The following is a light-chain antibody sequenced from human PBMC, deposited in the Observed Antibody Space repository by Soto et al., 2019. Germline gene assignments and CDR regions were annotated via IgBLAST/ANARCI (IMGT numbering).Light chain of an antibody. J-gene: IGLJ1*01. CDR3: NSYSGSNNFVV. CDR1: SSDVGGYDY. CDR2: EVN. Sequence: QSALTQPPSASGSPGQSVTISCTGTSSDVGGYDYVSWYQQHPGKAPELIIYEVNKRPSGVPDRFSGSKSGNTASLTVSGLQAEDGADYYCNSYSGSNNFVVFGTGTKLTVL. V-gene: IGLV2-8*01.